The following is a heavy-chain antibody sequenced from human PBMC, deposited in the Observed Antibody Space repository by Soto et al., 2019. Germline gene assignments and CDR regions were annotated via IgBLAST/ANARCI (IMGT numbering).Heavy chain of an antibody. CDR1: GYSFTIYW. CDR3: ARLSGYCSSTSCTPYYYYGMDV. D-gene: IGHD2-2*01. V-gene: IGHV5-51*01. CDR2: IYPGDSDT. Sequence: PGESLKISCNGSGYSFTIYWIGWVRQMPGKGLEWMGIIYPGDSDTRYSPSFQGQVTISADKSISTAYLQWSSLKASDTAMYYCARLSGYCSSTSCTPYYYYGMDVWGQGTTVTVSS. J-gene: IGHJ6*02.